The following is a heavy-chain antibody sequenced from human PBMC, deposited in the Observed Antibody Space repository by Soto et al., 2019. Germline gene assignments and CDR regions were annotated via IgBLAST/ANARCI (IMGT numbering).Heavy chain of an antibody. J-gene: IGHJ6*02. Sequence: QVQLVESGGGVVQPGRSLRLSCAASGFTFNSYGMHWVRQAPGKGLEWVAVISYDGYNKYYADSVKGRFTISRDNSKTTLYLQVHSLRAEDTAVYYCAKDPRGPSKSVWYGMDVWGQGTTVTVSS. V-gene: IGHV3-30*18. CDR2: ISYDGYNK. CDR3: AKDPRGPSKSVWYGMDV. CDR1: GFTFNSYG. D-gene: IGHD2-15*01.